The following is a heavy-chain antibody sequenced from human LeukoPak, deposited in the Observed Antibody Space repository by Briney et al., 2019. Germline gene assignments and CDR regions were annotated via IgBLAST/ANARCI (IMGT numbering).Heavy chain of an antibody. J-gene: IGHJ2*01. Sequence: SETLSLTCAVYGGSFSGYYWSWIRQPPGRGLEWIGEINHSGSTNYNPSLKSRVTISVDTSKNQFSLKLSSVTAADTAVYYCARGIYDILTGYFDLWGRGTLVTVSS. V-gene: IGHV4-34*01. CDR2: INHSGST. CDR3: ARGIYDILTGYFDL. CDR1: GGSFSGYY. D-gene: IGHD3-9*01.